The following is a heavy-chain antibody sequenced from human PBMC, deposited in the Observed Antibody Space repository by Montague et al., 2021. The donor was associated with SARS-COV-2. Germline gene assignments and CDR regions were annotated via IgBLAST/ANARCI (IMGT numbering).Heavy chain of an antibody. J-gene: IGHJ3*02. CDR1: GGSITRNYY. D-gene: IGHD3-10*01. CDR2: IYYSGAT. Sequence: SETLSLTCTVSGGSITRNYYWGWIRQPPGKGLEWAGNIYYSGATFINPSLESRVTISVDASKNQFSLNLTSVTAADTAVYYFARPLVRGVPKAFDIWGQGALVIVSS. V-gene: IGHV4-39*01. CDR3: ARPLVRGVPKAFDI.